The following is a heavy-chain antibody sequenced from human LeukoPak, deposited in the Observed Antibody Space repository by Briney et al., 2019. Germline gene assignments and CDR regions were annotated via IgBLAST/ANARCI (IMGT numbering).Heavy chain of an antibody. CDR2: IYYSGST. CDR1: GGSISSYY. V-gene: IGHV4-59*08. J-gene: IGHJ5*02. Sequence: SETLSLTCTVSGGSISSYYWSWIRQPPGKGLEWIGYIYYSGSTNYNPSLKSRVTISVDTSKNQFSLKLSSVTAADTAVYYCARHPLSIAARLNWFDPWGQGTLVTVSS. D-gene: IGHD6-6*01. CDR3: ARHPLSIAARLNWFDP.